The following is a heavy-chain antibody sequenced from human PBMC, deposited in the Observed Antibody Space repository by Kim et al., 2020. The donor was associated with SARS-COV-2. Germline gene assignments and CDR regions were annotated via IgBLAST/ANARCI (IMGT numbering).Heavy chain of an antibody. J-gene: IGHJ6*02. CDR3: ARVWSSGWSGGMDV. V-gene: IGHV3-30*01. D-gene: IGHD6-19*01. Sequence: ADSVKGRFTISRDNSKNTLYLQMNSLRAEDTAVYYCARVWSSGWSGGMDVWGQGTTVTVSS.